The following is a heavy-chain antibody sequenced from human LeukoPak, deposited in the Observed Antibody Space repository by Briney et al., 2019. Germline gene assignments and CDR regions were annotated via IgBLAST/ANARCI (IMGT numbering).Heavy chain of an antibody. V-gene: IGHV3-66*01. CDR2: IYSGGST. CDR3: ARDQKYYDSSGYRDAFDI. Sequence: GGSLRPSCAASGFTVSSNYMSLVRQAPGKGLEWVSVIYSGGSTYYADSVKGRFTISRDNSKNTLYLQMNSLRAEDTAVYYCARDQKYYDSSGYRDAFDIWGQGTMVTVSS. CDR1: GFTVSSNY. J-gene: IGHJ3*02. D-gene: IGHD3-22*01.